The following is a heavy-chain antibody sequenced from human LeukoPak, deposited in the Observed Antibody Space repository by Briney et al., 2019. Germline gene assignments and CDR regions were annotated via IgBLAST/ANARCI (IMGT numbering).Heavy chain of an antibody. CDR3: ALQGERWELLRAYFQH. D-gene: IGHD1-26*01. CDR1: VCTFSSYA. J-gene: IGHJ1*01. V-gene: IGHV1-69*05. Sequence: SVTVSFKASVCTFSSYAISWVRQAPGQGLEWMGGIIPIFGTANYAQKFQGRVTITTDESTSTAYMELSSLRSEDTAVYYCALQGERWELLRAYFQHWGQGTLVTVSS. CDR2: IIPIFGTA.